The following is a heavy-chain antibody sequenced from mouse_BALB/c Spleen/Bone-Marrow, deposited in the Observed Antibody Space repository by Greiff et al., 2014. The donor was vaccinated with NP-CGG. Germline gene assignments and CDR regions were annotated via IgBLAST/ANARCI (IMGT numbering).Heavy chain of an antibody. CDR3: ARFGRYYFDY. CDR1: GYAFTNYS. J-gene: IGHJ2*01. Sequence: VQLVESGAELVRPGTAVNVSCKASGYAFTNYSIEWVKQRPGQGLEWIGVINPGSGGANYNEKFKGKATLTADKSSSTAYMQLSSLTADDSAVYFCARFGRYYFDYWGQGTTLTVSS. CDR2: INPGSGGA. V-gene: IGHV1-54*01.